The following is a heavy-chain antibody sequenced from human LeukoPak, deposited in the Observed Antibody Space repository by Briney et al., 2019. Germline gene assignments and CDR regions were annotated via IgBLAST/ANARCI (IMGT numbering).Heavy chain of an antibody. CDR2: IKPDGSEK. J-gene: IGHJ3*02. CDR3: ARGDYYDSSDYFNDASDI. V-gene: IGHV3-7*01. D-gene: IGHD3-22*01. Sequence: GGSLRLSCAASGFTFSRYWMSWVRQAPGKGLEWVANIKPDGSEKYYVDSVKGRFTISRDNAKTSLYLQMNSLRGEDTAVYYCARGDYYDSSDYFNDASDIWGQGTMVTISS. CDR1: GFTFSRYW.